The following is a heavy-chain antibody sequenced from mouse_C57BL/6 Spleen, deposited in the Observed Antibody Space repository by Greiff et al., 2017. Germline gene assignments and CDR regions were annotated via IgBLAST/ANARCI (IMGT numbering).Heavy chain of an antibody. CDR2: IYPGDGDT. V-gene: IGHV1-82*01. D-gene: IGHD1-1*01. Sequence: VKLMESGPELVKPGASVKISCKASGYAFSSSWMNWVKQRPGKGLEWIGRIYPGDGDTNYNGKVKGKATLTADKSSSTVYMQLSSLTSEDSAVYCCARAGTVVATGDMDYWGQGTTVTVSS. CDR1: GYAFSSSW. CDR3: ARAGTVVATGDMDY. J-gene: IGHJ4*01.